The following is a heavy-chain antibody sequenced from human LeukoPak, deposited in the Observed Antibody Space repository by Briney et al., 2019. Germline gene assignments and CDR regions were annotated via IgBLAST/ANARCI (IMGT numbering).Heavy chain of an antibody. CDR1: GFTLSSYW. CDR2: IKQDGSEK. D-gene: IGHD3-9*01. J-gene: IGHJ4*02. CDR3: ARVNDILTGYRGCFDY. V-gene: IGHV3-7*01. Sequence: QSGGSLRLSCAASGFTLSSYWMSWVRQAPGKGLEWVANIKQDGSEKYYVDSVKGRFTISRDNAKNSLYLQMNSLRAEDTAVYYCARVNDILTGYRGCFDYWGQGTLVTVSS.